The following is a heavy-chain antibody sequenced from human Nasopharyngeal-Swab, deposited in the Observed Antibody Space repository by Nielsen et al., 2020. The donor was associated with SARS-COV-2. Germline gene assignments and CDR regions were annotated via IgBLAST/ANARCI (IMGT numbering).Heavy chain of an antibody. CDR1: GFTFKNYG. CDR3: AKDGGVGYSYSDY. J-gene: IGHJ4*02. CDR2: ISFDGSDK. V-gene: IGHV3-30*18. Sequence: GESLQISCAASGFTFKNYGMHWVRQAPGKGLEWVAIISFDGSDKAYADSVKGRFTVSRDNYKNTLFLHMNSLRAEDTAVYYCAKDGGVGYSYSDYWGQGTQVTVSS. D-gene: IGHD5-18*01.